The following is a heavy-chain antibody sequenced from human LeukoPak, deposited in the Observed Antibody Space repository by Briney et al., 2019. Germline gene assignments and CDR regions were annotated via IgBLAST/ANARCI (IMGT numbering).Heavy chain of an antibody. CDR3: ARDRHSGSYYRWFDP. CDR1: GGSFSGYY. CDR2: FYYAGST. J-gene: IGHJ5*02. D-gene: IGHD1-26*01. V-gene: IGHV4-59*12. Sequence: SETLSLTCAVYGGSFSGYYWSWIRQPPGKGLEWIGYFYYAGSTNYNPSLKSRVTISVDTSKNQFSLKLSSVTAADTAVYYCARDRHSGSYYRWFDPWGQGTLVTVSS.